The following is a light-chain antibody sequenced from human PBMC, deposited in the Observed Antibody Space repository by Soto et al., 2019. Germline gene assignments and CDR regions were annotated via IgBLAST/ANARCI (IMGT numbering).Light chain of an antibody. CDR1: SSNIGSKY. V-gene: IGLV1-47*01. CDR3: AAWDDSLSGLYV. Sequence: QSVLTQPPSASGTPGQRVTISYSGSSSNIGSKYVYWYQQLPGTAPKLLIYRNNQRPSGVPDRFSGSKSGTSASLAISGLRSEDEADYYCAAWDDSLSGLYVFGTGTKVTVL. J-gene: IGLJ1*01. CDR2: RNN.